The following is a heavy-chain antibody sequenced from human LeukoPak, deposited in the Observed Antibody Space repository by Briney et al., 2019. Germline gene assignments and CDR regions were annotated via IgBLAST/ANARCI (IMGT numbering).Heavy chain of an antibody. J-gene: IGHJ4*02. CDR3: AGRGSGSYFDY. CDR2: ISSSSSTI. CDR1: GFTFSSYS. V-gene: IGHV3-48*01. Sequence: PGGSLRLSCAASGFTFSSYSTNWVRQAPGKGLEWVSYISSSSSTIYYADSVKGRFTISRDNAKNSLYLQMNSLRVEDTAVYYCAGRGSGSYFDYWGQGTLVTVSS. D-gene: IGHD3-10*01.